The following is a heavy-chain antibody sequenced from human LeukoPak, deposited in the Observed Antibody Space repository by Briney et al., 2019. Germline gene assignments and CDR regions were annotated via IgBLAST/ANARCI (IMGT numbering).Heavy chain of an antibody. CDR1: GGTFSSYA. D-gene: IGHD2-2*01. J-gene: IGHJ3*02. V-gene: IGHV1-46*01. CDR2: INPSGGST. CDR3: ARDGEFRYCSSTSCHAPYYYGSGSSAFDI. Sequence: ASVKVSCKASGGTFSSYAISWVRQAPGQGLEWMGIINPSGGSTSYAQKFQGRVTMTRDTSTSTVYTELSSLRSEDTAVYYCARDGEFRYCSSTSCHAPYYYGSGSSAFDIWGQGTMVTVSS.